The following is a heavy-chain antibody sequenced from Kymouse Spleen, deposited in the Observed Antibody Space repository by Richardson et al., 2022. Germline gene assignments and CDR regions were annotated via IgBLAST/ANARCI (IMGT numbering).Heavy chain of an antibody. V-gene: IGHV3-33*01. CDR2: IWYDGSNK. CDR3: ARDGEQWLPLWFDP. CDR1: GFTFSSYG. J-gene: IGHJ5*02. Sequence: QVQLVESGGGVVQPGRSLRLSCAASGFTFSSYGMHWVRQAPGKGLEWVAVIWYDGSNKYYADSVKGRFTISRDNSKNTLYLQMNSLRAEDTAVYYCARDGEQWLPLWFDPWGQGTLVTVSS. D-gene: IGHD6-19*01.